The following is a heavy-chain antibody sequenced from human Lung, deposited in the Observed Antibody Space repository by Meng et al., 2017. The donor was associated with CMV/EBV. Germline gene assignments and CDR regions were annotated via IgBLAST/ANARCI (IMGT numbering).Heavy chain of an antibody. D-gene: IGHD5-18*01. Sequence: GGSLRLCCAASGFTFSNYWMSWVRQAPGKGLEWVANIKQNGSEKYYVDSVKGRFTISRDNAKNSLYLQMNSLRAEDTAVYYCARDWGYSYGTDWGQGTLVTVSS. CDR2: IKQNGSEK. CDR1: GFTFSNYW. J-gene: IGHJ4*02. V-gene: IGHV3-7*01. CDR3: ARDWGYSYGTD.